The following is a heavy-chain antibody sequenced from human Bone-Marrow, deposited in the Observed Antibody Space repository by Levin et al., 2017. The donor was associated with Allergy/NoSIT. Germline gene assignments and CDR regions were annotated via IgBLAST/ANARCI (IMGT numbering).Heavy chain of an antibody. CDR1: GGSFSGYY. V-gene: IGHV4-34*01. CDR2: INHSGST. CDR3: ARKGTAVADTYGYFDL. D-gene: IGHD6-19*01. J-gene: IGHJ2*01. Sequence: RSGGSLRLSCAVYGGSFSGYYWSWIRQPPGKGLEWIGEINHSGSTNNNPSLKSRVIISVDTSKNQVSLKLSSVTAADTAVYYCARKGTAVADTYGYFDLWGRGTLVTVSS.